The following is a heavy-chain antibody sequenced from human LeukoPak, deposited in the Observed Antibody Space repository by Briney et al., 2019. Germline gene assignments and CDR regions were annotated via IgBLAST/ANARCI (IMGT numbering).Heavy chain of an antibody. J-gene: IGHJ5*02. D-gene: IGHD3-9*01. CDR3: ARGSYDILTATWFDP. CDR1: GGTFSSYT. CDR2: IIPTFDTA. Sequence: GASVKVSCKASGGTFSSYTINWVRQAPGQGLEWMGGIIPTFDTANYAQKFQGRVTITKDESTGTAYMELSSLRSEDTAVHYCARGSYDILTATWFDPWGQGTLVTISS. V-gene: IGHV1-69*05.